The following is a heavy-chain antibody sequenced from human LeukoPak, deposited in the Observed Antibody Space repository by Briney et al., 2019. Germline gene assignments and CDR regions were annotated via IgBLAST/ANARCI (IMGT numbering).Heavy chain of an antibody. CDR3: ARGTVPGPYFDY. CDR1: GGSISSGSYS. J-gene: IGHJ4*02. V-gene: IGHV4-61*09. D-gene: IGHD1/OR15-1a*01. Sequence: SETLSLTCTVSGGSISSGSYSWTWIRQPAGKGLEWIGHIYSSGSTNDNPSLKSRVTVSLDTSKNQFSLKPSAVTAADTAVYYCARGTVPGPYFDYWGQGTLVTVSS. CDR2: IYSSGST.